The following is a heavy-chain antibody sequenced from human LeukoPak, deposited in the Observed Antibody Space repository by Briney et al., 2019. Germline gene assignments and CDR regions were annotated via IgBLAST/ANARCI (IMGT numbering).Heavy chain of an antibody. J-gene: IGHJ5*02. V-gene: IGHV4-4*07. CDR1: GGSISSYY. CDR2: IYTSGNT. Sequence: SETLSLTCTVSGGSISSYYWSWIRQPAGKGLEWIGRIYTSGNTNYNPSLKSRVTMSVDTSKNQFSLKLSSVTAADTAVYYCARGPYDFWSAYWFDPWGQGTLVTVSS. D-gene: IGHD3-3*01. CDR3: ARGPYDFWSAYWFDP.